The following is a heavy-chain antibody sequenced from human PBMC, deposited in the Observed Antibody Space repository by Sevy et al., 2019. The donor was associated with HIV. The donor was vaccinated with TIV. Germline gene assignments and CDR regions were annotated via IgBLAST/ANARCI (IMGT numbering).Heavy chain of an antibody. Sequence: GGSLRLSCAASGFTFSDYRFHWVRQAPGKGLEWVAVISYDGRNNKYNADSVKGRFTISRDNSKNTLYLQMNSLRAEDTAVYYCARDGRYYDDSSGYPDYWGQGTLVTVSS. CDR2: ISYDGRNNK. V-gene: IGHV3-30*04. D-gene: IGHD3-22*01. J-gene: IGHJ4*02. CDR1: GFTFSDYR. CDR3: ARDGRYYDDSSGYPDY.